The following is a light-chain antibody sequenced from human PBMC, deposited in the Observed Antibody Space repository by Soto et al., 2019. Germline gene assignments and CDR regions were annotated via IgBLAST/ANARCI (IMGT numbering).Light chain of an antibody. J-gene: IGKJ1*01. V-gene: IGKV3-15*01. CDR1: QSLGSD. CDR2: GAS. Sequence: EILITQSPGTLSLSPGDTATLSCRASQSLGSDLAWYQQKPGQSPRLLIFGASARHTGIPARISGSGSWTEFTLTISRLRSEDFSVYFCQQYYNSPRTFGQGTKVDIK. CDR3: QQYYNSPRT.